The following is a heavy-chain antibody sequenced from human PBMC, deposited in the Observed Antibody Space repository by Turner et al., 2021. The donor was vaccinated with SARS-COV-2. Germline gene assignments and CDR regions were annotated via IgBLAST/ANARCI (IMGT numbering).Heavy chain of an antibody. V-gene: IGHV3-33*01. CDR1: GFTFSSYG. D-gene: IGHD4-17*01. Sequence: QVQLVESGGGVAQPGRSLRLSCAASGFTFSSYGMHWVRQAPGKGLEWVAVIWYDGSNKFYADSVKGRFTISRDNSKNTLYLQMNSLRAEDTAVYYCARDADYGGNPGGFDYWGQGTLVTVSS. CDR3: ARDADYGGNPGGFDY. J-gene: IGHJ4*02. CDR2: IWYDGSNK.